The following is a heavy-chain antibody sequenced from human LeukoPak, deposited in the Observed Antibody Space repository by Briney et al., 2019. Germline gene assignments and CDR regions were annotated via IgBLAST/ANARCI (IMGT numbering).Heavy chain of an antibody. J-gene: IGHJ4*02. V-gene: IGHV4-59*01. D-gene: IGHD1-26*01. CDR2: FSYSEST. Sequence: SETLSLTCSVSGVSISTYYWIWIRQPPAKGLEWMGFFSYSESTKYNPCLKSRVTMSVDTSKNQFSLKLNYVTAADTAVYYCARMYSGTSYYFDYWGQGTLVTVSS. CDR3: ARMYSGTSYYFDY. CDR1: GVSISTYY.